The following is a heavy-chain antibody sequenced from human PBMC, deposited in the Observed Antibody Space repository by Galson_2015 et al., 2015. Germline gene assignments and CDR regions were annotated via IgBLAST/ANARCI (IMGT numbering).Heavy chain of an antibody. J-gene: IGHJ4*02. CDR2: IYSGGIT. CDR1: GFTVSSNY. V-gene: IGHV3-53*01. Sequence: SLRLSCAASGFTVSSNYMNWVRQAPGKGLEWVSVIYSGGITYYADSVKGRFTISRDNPKNTLYLQMNSLRAEDTAVYYCVRDGTGTGYFDYWGQGILVTASS. D-gene: IGHD3/OR15-3a*01. CDR3: VRDGTGTGYFDY.